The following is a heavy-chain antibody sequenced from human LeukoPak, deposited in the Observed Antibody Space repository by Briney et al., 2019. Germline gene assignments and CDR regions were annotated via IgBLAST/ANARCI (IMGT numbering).Heavy chain of an antibody. Sequence: GRSLRLSCAASGFTFNNHDMHWVRQAPGKGLEWVAGISYDGRNKYYADSVKGRFTISRDNSKNTLNLQMDSLRTEDTAVYYCAKPRDIDSWAFDVWGQGTMVTVS. CDR1: GFTFNNHD. J-gene: IGHJ3*01. V-gene: IGHV3-30*18. CDR3: AKPRDIDSWAFDV. CDR2: ISYDGRNK. D-gene: IGHD2-15*01.